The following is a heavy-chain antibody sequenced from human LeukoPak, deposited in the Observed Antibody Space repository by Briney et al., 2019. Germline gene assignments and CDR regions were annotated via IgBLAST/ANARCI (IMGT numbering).Heavy chain of an antibody. J-gene: IGHJ4*02. CDR3: AKSTESSWLLHYFDY. Sequence: PGGSLRLSCAASGFTFSSYAMSWVRQAPGKGLEWVSAISGSGGGTYYADSVKGRFTISRDNSKNTLYLQMNSLRAEDTAVHYCAKSTESSWLLHYFDYWGQGTLVTVSS. CDR1: GFTFSSYA. V-gene: IGHV3-23*01. D-gene: IGHD6-13*01. CDR2: ISGSGGGT.